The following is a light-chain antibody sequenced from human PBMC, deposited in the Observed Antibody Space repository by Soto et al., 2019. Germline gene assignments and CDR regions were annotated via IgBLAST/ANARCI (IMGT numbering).Light chain of an antibody. Sequence: EIVLTQSPATLSLSPGESVTLSCRASQSVSTYLAWYQQKPDQAPRLLIYDTSNRAAGIPARFSGSGSGTDFTLTINSLEPEDFAVYFCQQRSNWPLTFGGGANVEI. CDR3: QQRSNWPLT. CDR1: QSVSTY. J-gene: IGKJ4*01. CDR2: DTS. V-gene: IGKV3-11*01.